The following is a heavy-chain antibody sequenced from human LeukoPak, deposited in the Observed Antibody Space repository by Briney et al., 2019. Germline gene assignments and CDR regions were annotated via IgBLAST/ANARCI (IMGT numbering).Heavy chain of an antibody. CDR3: ARHPWGGYSGYEFDY. D-gene: IGHD5-12*01. Sequence: SETQSLTCTVSGGSISSYYWSWSRQPAGKGLEWIGRIYTSGSTNYNPSLKSRVTMSVDTSKNQFSLKLSSVTAADTAVYYCARHPWGGYSGYEFDYWGQGTLVTVSS. J-gene: IGHJ4*02. CDR2: IYTSGST. CDR1: GGSISSYY. V-gene: IGHV4-4*07.